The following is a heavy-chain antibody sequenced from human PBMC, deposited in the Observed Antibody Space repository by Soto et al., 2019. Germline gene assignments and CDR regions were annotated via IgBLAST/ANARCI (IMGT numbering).Heavy chain of an antibody. J-gene: IGHJ4*02. CDR1: GGTFSSYT. D-gene: IGHD3-10*01. CDR3: ARGWFGDQALLGDY. Sequence: QVQLVQSGAEVKTPGSSVTVSCKVAGGTFSSYTFSWVRQAPGQGLEWMGRTIPIVDTTNYAQKFRGRVTITADKATNTAYMELTGLRSDDTAVYYWARGWFGDQALLGDYWGQGTLVTVSS. CDR2: TIPIVDTT. V-gene: IGHV1-69*08.